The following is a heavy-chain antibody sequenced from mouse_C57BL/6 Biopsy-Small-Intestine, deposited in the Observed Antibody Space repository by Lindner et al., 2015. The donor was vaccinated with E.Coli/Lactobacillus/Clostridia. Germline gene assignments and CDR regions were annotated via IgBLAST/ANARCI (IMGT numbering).Heavy chain of an antibody. CDR1: GYTFTDYN. V-gene: IGHV1-22*01. Sequence: VQLQESGPELVKPGASVKMSCKASGYTFTDYNMHWVKQSHGKSLEWIGYINPNNGGTSYNQKFKGKATLTVNKSSSTAYMELRSLTSEDSAVYYCARGAGWLFDYWGQGTTLTVSS. D-gene: IGHD2-3*01. CDR3: ARGAGWLFDY. CDR2: INPNNGGT. J-gene: IGHJ2*01.